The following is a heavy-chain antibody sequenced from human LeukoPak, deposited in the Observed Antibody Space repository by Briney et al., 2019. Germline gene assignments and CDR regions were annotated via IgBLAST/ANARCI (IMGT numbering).Heavy chain of an antibody. V-gene: IGHV4-30-4*01. CDR2: IYYSGST. D-gene: IGHD3-10*01. CDR1: GGSLSSGDYY. Sequence: SETLSLTCTVSGGSLSSGDYYWSWIRQPPGKGLEWIGYIYYSGSTYYNPSLKSRVTISVDTSKNQFSLKLSSVTAADTAVYYCARFLLWFGGRYLDYWGQGTLVTVSS. CDR3: ARFLLWFGGRYLDY. J-gene: IGHJ4*02.